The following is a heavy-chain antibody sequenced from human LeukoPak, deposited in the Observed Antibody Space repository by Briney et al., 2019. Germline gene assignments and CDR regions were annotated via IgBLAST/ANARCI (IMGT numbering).Heavy chain of an antibody. CDR2: ISYDGSNK. CDR1: GFTFSSYG. CDR3: AKGPRYGDYYFDY. J-gene: IGHJ4*02. V-gene: IGHV3-30*18. D-gene: IGHD4-17*01. Sequence: GRSLRLSCAASGFTFSSYGMHWVRQAPGKGLEWVAVISYDGSNKYYADSVKGRFTISRDNSKNTLYLQMNSLRAEDTAVYYCAKGPRYGDYYFDYWGQGTLVTVSS.